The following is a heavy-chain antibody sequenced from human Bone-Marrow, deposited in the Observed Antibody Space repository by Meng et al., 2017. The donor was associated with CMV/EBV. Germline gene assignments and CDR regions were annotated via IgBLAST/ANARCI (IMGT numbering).Heavy chain of an antibody. Sequence: SCDISGESVSSNSAAWHWIRQSPSRGLEWLGRTYYKCKWYFDYAVSVKSRITINPDSSKDQSSLQLNSVTPEDTAVYYCARAGGGDSLVFDYWGLGTLVTVSS. CDR2: TYYKCKWYF. D-gene: IGHD2-21*02. CDR3: ARAGGGDSLVFDY. CDR1: GESVSSNSAA. V-gene: IGHV6-1*01. J-gene: IGHJ4*02.